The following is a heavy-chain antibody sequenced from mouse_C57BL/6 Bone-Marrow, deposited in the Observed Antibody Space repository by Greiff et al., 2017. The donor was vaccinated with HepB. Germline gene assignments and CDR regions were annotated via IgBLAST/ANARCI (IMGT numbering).Heavy chain of an antibody. J-gene: IGHJ1*03. D-gene: IGHD1-1*01. CDR2: IDPEDGDT. CDR3: TVYYGSSPWYFDV. V-gene: IGHV14-1*01. Sequence: DVQLQESGAELVRPGASVKLSCTASGFNIKDYYMHWVKQRPEQGLEWIGRIDPEDGDTEYAPKFQGKATMTADTSSNTAYLQLSSLTSEDTAVYYCTVYYGSSPWYFDVWGTGTTVTVSS. CDR1: GFNIKDYY.